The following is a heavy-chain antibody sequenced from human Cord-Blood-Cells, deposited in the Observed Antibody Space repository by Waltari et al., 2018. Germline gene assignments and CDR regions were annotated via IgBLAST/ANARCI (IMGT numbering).Heavy chain of an antibody. CDR2: ISRDGNST. V-gene: IGHV3-74*01. Sequence: EVQLVESGGGLVQPGGSLRLSCAASGFTFSSYWMHWVRQAPGKGLVWVSRISRDGNSTSYADSVKGRFTSSRDNAKNTLYLQMNSLRAEDTAVYYCASSYCGGDCYYFDYWGQGTLVTVSS. CDR3: ASSYCGGDCYYFDY. J-gene: IGHJ4*02. D-gene: IGHD2-21*01. CDR1: GFTFSSYW.